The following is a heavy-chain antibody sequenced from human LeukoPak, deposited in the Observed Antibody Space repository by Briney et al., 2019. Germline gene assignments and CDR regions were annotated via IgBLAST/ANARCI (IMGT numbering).Heavy chain of an antibody. CDR2: INPNSGAT. CDR3: AEGRGVLMVGEVIVFFGGYGY. D-gene: IGHD2-8*01. J-gene: IGHJ4*02. Sequence: ASVKVSCKASGYTFTGYYMHWVRQAPGQGLEWMGWINPNSGATNYTQKFQGRVTMTRDTSFSTAYMELSRLRSDDTAVYYCAEGRGVLMVGEVIVFFGGYGYWGQGPLVTVSS. CDR1: GYTFTGYY. V-gene: IGHV1-2*02.